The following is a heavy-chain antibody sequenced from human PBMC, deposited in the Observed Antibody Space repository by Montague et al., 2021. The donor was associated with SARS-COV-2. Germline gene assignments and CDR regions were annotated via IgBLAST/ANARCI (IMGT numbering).Heavy chain of an antibody. J-gene: IGHJ6*03. D-gene: IGHD6-19*01. Sequence: SLSLSWSASGFTVSSNYMSWVRQAPGKGLEWVSVIYSGGSTYYADSVKGRFTISRDNSKNTLYLQMNSLRAEDTAVYYCARGPSLKGGWPTMDVWGKGTTVTVSS. CDR2: IYSGGST. V-gene: IGHV3-66*02. CDR3: ARGPSLKGGWPTMDV. CDR1: GFTVSSNY.